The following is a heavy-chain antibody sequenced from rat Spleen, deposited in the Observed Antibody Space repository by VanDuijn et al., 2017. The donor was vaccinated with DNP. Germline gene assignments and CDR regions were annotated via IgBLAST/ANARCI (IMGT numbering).Heavy chain of an antibody. V-gene: IGHV3-1*01. CDR2: ISYSGRT. Sequence: VQLQESGPGLVKPSQSLSLTCSVTGYSITSNYWGWIRQFPGNKMEYIGHISYSGRTTYNPSLKSRISITRDTSKNQFFLQLNSITTEDTATYYCARWVYYFDYWGQGVMVTVSS. CDR1: GYSITSNY. J-gene: IGHJ2*01. CDR3: ARWVYYFDY.